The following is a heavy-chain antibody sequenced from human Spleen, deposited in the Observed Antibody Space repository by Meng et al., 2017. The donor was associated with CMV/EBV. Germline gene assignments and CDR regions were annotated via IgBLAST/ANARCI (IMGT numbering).Heavy chain of an antibody. CDR2: ITPAFETA. Sequence: TFSSSARMGVRQDTGQGLEWMGGITPAFETAGYAQKCRDRVTISRDDSATTAYMEMSSLKSEDTAVYFCARGPRITVGGVIIWPLEDWGQGTLVTVSS. CDR1: TFSSSA. D-gene: IGHD3-16*02. CDR3: ARGPRITVGGVIIWPLED. J-gene: IGHJ4*02. V-gene: IGHV1-69*05.